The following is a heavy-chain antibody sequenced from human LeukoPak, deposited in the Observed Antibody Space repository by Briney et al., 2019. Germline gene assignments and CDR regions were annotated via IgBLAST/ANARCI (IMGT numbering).Heavy chain of an antibody. CDR1: GFMFSSNW. V-gene: IGHV3-7*03. CDR3: AKEGRSLQTY. CDR2: IKEDGTET. D-gene: IGHD5-24*01. J-gene: IGHJ4*02. Sequence: GGSLRLSCAASGFMFSSNWMSWVRLAPGKGLEWVANIKEDGTETYYVDSVKGRFTISRDNAKNSLYLQTNSLRVEDTAVYYCAKEGRSLQTYWGQGTLVTVSS.